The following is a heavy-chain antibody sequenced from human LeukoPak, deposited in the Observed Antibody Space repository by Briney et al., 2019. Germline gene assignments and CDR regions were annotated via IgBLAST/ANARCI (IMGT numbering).Heavy chain of an antibody. V-gene: IGHV3-23*01. D-gene: IGHD3-22*01. CDR1: GFTFSSYG. CDR3: AHDIVAIDS. Sequence: GRSLRLSCAASGFTFSSYGMHWVRQAPGKGLEWVSTITGSGDTTYYADSVKGRFTISRDNSKNTLYLQMNSLRAEDTAVYYCAHDIVAIDSWGQGTLVTVSS. J-gene: IGHJ4*02. CDR2: ITGSGDTT.